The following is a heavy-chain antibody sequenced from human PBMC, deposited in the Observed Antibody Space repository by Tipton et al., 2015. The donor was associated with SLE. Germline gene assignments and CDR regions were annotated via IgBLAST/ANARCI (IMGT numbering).Heavy chain of an antibody. V-gene: IGHV4-34*01. J-gene: IGHJ5*02. CDR3: AKEMTAAAGSYNWFDP. D-gene: IGHD6-13*01. Sequence: AGLVKPSETLSLTCAVYGGSFSGYYWSWIRQPPGKGLEWIGEINHSGSTNYNPSLKSRVTISVDTSKNQFSLKLTSVTAADTAVYYCAKEMTAAAGSYNWFDPWGQGTLVTVSS. CDR1: GGSFSGYY. CDR2: INHSGST.